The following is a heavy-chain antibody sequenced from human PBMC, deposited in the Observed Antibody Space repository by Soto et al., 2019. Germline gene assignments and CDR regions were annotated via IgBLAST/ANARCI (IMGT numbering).Heavy chain of an antibody. J-gene: IGHJ5*02. CDR1: GGSINSSDHF. CDR3: ARQRVLSTNMFITSFDP. D-gene: IGHD3-10*02. CDR2: VYYTETT. V-gene: IGHV4-39*01. Sequence: ASETLSLTCILSGGSINSSDHFWGWIRQTPGKGLEWIGSVYYTETTYYNPSLKSPVTISVETSRNTFSLKVNSVTAADTGIYYCARQRVLSTNMFITSFDPWGQGTLVTVSS.